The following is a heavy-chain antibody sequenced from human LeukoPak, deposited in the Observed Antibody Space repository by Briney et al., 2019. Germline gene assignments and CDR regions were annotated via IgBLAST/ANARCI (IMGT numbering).Heavy chain of an antibody. CDR1: GYTFTGYY. J-gene: IGHJ4*02. D-gene: IGHD1-26*01. CDR3: ARSQYSGSYPFDY. CDR2: INPNSGGT. Sequence: ASVKASCKASGYTFTGYYMHWVRQAPGQGLEWMGWINPNSGGTNYAQKFQGRVTMTRDTSISTAYMELSRLRSDDTAVYYCARSQYSGSYPFDYWGQGTLVTVSS. V-gene: IGHV1-2*02.